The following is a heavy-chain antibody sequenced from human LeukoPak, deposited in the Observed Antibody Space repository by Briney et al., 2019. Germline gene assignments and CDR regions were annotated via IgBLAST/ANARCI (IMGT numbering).Heavy chain of an antibody. D-gene: IGHD2/OR15-2a*01. V-gene: IGHV3-7*05. Sequence: PGGSLRLSCAASGFTFSSYWMSWVRQAPGKGLEWVANIKGDGSEKNYVDSVKGRSTISRDNAKNSLYLQMNSLRAEDTAVYYCARGGGRHVEYWGQGNLVTVSS. CDR3: ARGGGRHVEY. J-gene: IGHJ4*02. CDR1: GFTFSSYW. CDR2: IKGDGSEK.